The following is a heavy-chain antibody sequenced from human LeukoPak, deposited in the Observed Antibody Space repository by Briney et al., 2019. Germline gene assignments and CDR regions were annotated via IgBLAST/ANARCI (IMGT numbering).Heavy chain of an antibody. Sequence: GGSLRLSCAASGFTFSSYAMSWVCQAPGKGLEWVSAISGSGGSTYYADSVKGRFTISRDNSQNTLYLQMNSLRAEDTAVYYCARDSYSSSWYEVNYFDYWGQGTLVTVSS. CDR2: ISGSGGST. CDR1: GFTFSSYA. V-gene: IGHV3-23*01. D-gene: IGHD6-13*01. CDR3: ARDSYSSSWYEVNYFDY. J-gene: IGHJ4*02.